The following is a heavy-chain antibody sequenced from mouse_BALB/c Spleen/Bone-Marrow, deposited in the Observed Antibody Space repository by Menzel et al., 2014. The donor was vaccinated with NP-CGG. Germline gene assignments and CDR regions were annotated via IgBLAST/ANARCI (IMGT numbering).Heavy chain of an antibody. D-gene: IGHD2-1*01. J-gene: IGHJ4*01. CDR1: GYTFTSYW. CDR3: TRAGNYGNYYAMDY. CDR2: IYPSDSYT. V-gene: IGHV1-69*02. Sequence: QVQLQQSGAELVRPRASVKLSCKASGYTFTSYWINWVKQRPGQGLEWIGIIYPSDSYTNYNQKFKDKATLTVDKSSSTAYMQLSSPTSEDSAVYFCTRAGNYGNYYAMDYWGQGTSVTVSS.